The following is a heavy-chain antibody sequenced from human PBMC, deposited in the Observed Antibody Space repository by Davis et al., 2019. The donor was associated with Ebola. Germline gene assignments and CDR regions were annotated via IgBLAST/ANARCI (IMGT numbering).Heavy chain of an antibody. Sequence: GGSLRLSCAASGFTFSSYGMHWVRQASGKGLEWVGRIRSKANSYATAYAASVKGRFTISRDDSKNTAYLQMNSLKTEDTAVYYCTNAVTTTDYWGQGTLVTVSS. CDR2: IRSKANSYAT. V-gene: IGHV3-73*01. D-gene: IGHD4-17*01. CDR1: GFTFSSYG. J-gene: IGHJ4*02. CDR3: TNAVTTTDY.